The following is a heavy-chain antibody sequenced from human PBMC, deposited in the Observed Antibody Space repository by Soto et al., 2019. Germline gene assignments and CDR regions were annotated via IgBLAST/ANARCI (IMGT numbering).Heavy chain of an antibody. CDR1: GLSFSGSG. CDR3: AKGLWSGYSPFYS. D-gene: IGHD3-3*01. Sequence: GGSVRLSCASSGLSFSGSGMHWVRQVPGEGLEWVGVVSYDGNHKYSADSVKGRFNGARDNSKNTRYLQMDSVRAEDTAVYYCAKGLWSGYSPFYSWGQGTLVTVSS. V-gene: IGHV3-30*18. J-gene: IGHJ4*02. CDR2: VSYDGNHK.